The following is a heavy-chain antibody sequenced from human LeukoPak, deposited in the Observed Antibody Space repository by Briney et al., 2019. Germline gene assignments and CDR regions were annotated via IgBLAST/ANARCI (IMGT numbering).Heavy chain of an antibody. CDR2: ISSSGSTI. CDR1: GFTFSDYY. CDR3: TTDLSPYSSGWHQRPR. D-gene: IGHD6-19*01. J-gene: IGHJ4*02. V-gene: IGHV3-11*01. Sequence: GGSLRLSCAASGFTFSDYYMSWIRQAPGKGLEWVSYISSSGSTIYYADSVKGRFTISRDNAKNSLYLQMNSLRAEDTAVYYCTTDLSPYSSGWHQRPRWGQGTLVTVSS.